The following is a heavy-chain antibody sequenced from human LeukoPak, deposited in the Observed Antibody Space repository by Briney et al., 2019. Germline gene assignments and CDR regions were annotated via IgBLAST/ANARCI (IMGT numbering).Heavy chain of an antibody. D-gene: IGHD6-13*01. CDR1: GGSISSYY. V-gene: IGHV4-4*07. CDR2: IYTSGST. CDR3: ARDPRIAAAGTFWFDP. J-gene: IGHJ5*02. Sequence: PSETLSLTCTVSGGSISSYYWSWIRQPAGKGLEWIGRIYTSGSTNYNPSLKSRVTMSVDTSKNQFSLKLSSVTAADTAVYYCARDPRIAAAGTFWFDPWGQGTLVTVSS.